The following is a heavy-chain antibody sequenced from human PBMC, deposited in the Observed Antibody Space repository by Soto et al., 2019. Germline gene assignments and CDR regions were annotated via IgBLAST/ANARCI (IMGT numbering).Heavy chain of an antibody. V-gene: IGHV1-69*01. D-gene: IGHD6-6*01. CDR2: IIPLLNTP. Sequence: QVQLVQSGAEVKKPGSSVKVSCRASGGTFSSYAVSWVRQAPGQGLEWMGVIIPLLNTPKYVEKFQGRVTITADASATTAYLELSSLTSEDTAVYYCARESSSPNYYYYGMDAWGQGTTVTVSS. J-gene: IGHJ6*02. CDR1: GGTFSSYA. CDR3: ARESSSPNYYYYGMDA.